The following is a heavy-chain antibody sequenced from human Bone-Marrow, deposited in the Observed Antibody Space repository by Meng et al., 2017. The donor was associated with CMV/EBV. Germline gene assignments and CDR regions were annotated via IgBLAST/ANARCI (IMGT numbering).Heavy chain of an antibody. CDR1: GFTFSSYA. CDR3: AREYRGPDSHVEFDY. J-gene: IGHJ4*02. Sequence: GESLKISCAASGFTFSSYAMHWVRQAPGKGLEWVALISYDGSNKFYADSVKGRFTISRDNSKNTLYLQMNSLRAEDTAVYHCAREYRGPDSHVEFDYWGQGTLVTVSS. V-gene: IGHV3-30*04. CDR2: ISYDGSNK. D-gene: IGHD5-12*01.